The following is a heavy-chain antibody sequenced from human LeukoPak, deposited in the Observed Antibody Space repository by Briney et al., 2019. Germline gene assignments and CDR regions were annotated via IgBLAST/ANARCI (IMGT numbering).Heavy chain of an antibody. D-gene: IGHD3-10*01. CDR2: IYYSGST. CDR1: GGSISSYY. CDR3: ARVGYSSSGNYYNDRGAFDY. J-gene: IGHJ4*02. Sequence: SETLSLTCTVSGGSISSYYWSWIRQPPGKGLEWIGYIYYSGSTNYNPSLKSRVTISVDTSKNQFCLKLSSVTAADTAVYYCARVGYSSSGNYYNDRGAFDYWGQGTLVTVSS. V-gene: IGHV4-59*01.